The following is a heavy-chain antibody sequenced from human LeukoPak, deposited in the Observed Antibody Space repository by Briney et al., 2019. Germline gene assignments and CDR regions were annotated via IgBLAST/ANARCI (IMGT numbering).Heavy chain of an antibody. CDR3: AKDKGVSGSELFDS. Sequence: TGGSLRLSCAASGFIFSDYAMSWVRQGPGKGLEWVSTISVGGGGTYYADSVKGRFTVSRDNSRKNLYLEMNSLRAEDTAVYFCAKDKGVSGSELFDSWGQGTLVTVSS. CDR2: ISVGGGGT. J-gene: IGHJ4*02. CDR1: GFIFSDYA. D-gene: IGHD5-12*01. V-gene: IGHV3-23*01.